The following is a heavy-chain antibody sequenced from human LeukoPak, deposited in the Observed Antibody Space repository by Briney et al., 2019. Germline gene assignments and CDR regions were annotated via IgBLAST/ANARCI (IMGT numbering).Heavy chain of an antibody. CDR3: ARGPGRSNAFDF. V-gene: IGHV3-7*01. CDR1: GFTFSSYW. CDR2: IKQDGSEK. Sequence: PGGSLRLSCAASGFTFSSYWMSWVRQTPGKGLEWVANIKQDGSEKYYVDSVKGRFTISRDNGKNSLYLQMNSLRAEDTAVYYCARGPGRSNAFDFWGQGTMVTVSS. D-gene: IGHD3-10*01. J-gene: IGHJ3*01.